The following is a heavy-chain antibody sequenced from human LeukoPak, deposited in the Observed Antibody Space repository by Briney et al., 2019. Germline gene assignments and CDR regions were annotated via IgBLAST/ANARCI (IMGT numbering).Heavy chain of an antibody. Sequence: PSETLSLTCAVSGGSISGETYYWGWIRQPPGKGLEWIGTISHSGYTHYNPSLKSRITISVDTSKNHFSLILTSVTAADTAVYYCARDRSYGSFDYWGQGTLVTVSS. D-gene: IGHD5-18*01. CDR3: ARDRSYGSFDY. CDR2: ISHSGYT. J-gene: IGHJ4*02. V-gene: IGHV4-39*07. CDR1: GGSISGETYY.